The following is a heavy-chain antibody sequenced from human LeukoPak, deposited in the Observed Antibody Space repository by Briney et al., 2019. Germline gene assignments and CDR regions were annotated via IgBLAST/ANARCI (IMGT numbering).Heavy chain of an antibody. V-gene: IGHV4-31*03. CDR3: ARRLADRYSYSDY. CDR1: GGSISSDYY. D-gene: IGHD2-21*01. J-gene: IGHJ4*02. CDR2: IYYSGTT. Sequence: SETLSLTCTVSGGSISSDYYWSWIRQLPGKGLEWIGYIYYSGTTYYHTSLESRVTISLDTSKNQFSLKLSSVTAADTAVYYCARRLADRYSYSDYWGQGALVTVSS.